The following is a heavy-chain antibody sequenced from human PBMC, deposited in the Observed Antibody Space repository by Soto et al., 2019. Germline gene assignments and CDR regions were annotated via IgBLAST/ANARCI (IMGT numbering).Heavy chain of an antibody. CDR2: TYYRSKWYN. J-gene: IGHJ6*02. V-gene: IGHV6-1*01. D-gene: IGHD2-15*01. CDR1: GDSVSSNSAA. CDR3: ARSAYYCSGGSCYPYYGMDV. Sequence: PSQTLSLTCAISGDSVSSNSAAWNWIRQSPSRGLEWLGRTYYRSKWYNDYAVSVKSRITINPDTSKNQFSLQLNSVTPEDTAVYYCARSAYYCSGGSCYPYYGMDVWGQGTTVTVSS.